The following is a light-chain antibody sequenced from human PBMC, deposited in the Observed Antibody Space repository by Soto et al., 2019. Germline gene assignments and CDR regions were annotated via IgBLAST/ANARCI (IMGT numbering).Light chain of an antibody. V-gene: IGKV1-39*01. Sequence: DIQMTQSPSSLSASVGDRVTITCRASQSISSYLNWYQQKPGKAPMLLLYAASSLQSGVPSRFSGSGSGTDFTLTISSLQPEDFATYYCQQSYSTPRTFGQGTKVEIK. CDR3: QQSYSTPRT. CDR2: AAS. CDR1: QSISSY. J-gene: IGKJ1*01.